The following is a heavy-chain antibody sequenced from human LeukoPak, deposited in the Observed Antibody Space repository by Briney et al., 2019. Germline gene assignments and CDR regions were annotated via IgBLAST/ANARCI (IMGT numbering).Heavy chain of an antibody. V-gene: IGHV3-30*02. CDR2: IRYDGSNK. CDR3: AREDYYGSGSYNY. Sequence: PGGSLRLSCAASGFTFSSYAMHWVRQAPGKGLEWVAFIRYDGSNKYYADSVKGRFTISRDNSKDTLYLQMNSLRAEDTAVYYCAREDYYGSGSYNYWGQGTLVTVSS. J-gene: IGHJ4*02. CDR1: GFTFSSYA. D-gene: IGHD3-10*01.